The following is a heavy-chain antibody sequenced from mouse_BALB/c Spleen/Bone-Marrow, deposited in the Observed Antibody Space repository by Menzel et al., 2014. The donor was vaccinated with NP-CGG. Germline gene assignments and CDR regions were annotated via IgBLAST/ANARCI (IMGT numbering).Heavy chain of an antibody. CDR1: GYTFTSYW. CDR3: TRWGVYGSSFMDY. V-gene: IGHV1-5*01. J-gene: IGHJ4*01. D-gene: IGHD1-1*01. Sequence: VQLQQSGTVLARPGASVKMSCKASGYTFTSYWMHWVKQRPGQGLEWIGAIYPGNSDTSYNQKFKGKAKLTAVTSTNTAYMELSSLTNADSAVYFCTRWGVYGSSFMDYWGQGTSVTVSS. CDR2: IYPGNSDT.